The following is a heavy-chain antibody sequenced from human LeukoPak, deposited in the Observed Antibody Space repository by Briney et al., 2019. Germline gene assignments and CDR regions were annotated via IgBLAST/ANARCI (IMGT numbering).Heavy chain of an antibody. Sequence: PSETLSLTCAVYGGSFSGYYWSWIRQPPGKGLEWIGEINHSGSTNYNPSFKSRVTISVDPSKNQFSQKLSSVPAADTAVYYCARGSGPGGRGYYFDYWGQGTLVTVSS. CDR3: ARGSGPGGRGYYFDY. CDR2: INHSGST. V-gene: IGHV4-34*01. CDR1: GGSFSGYY. D-gene: IGHD1-26*01. J-gene: IGHJ4*02.